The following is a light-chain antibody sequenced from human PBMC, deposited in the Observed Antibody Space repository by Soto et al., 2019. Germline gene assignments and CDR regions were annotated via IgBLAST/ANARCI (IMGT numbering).Light chain of an antibody. CDR3: TSYTRVDSWV. CDR2: EVT. CDR1: SSDVSAFDR. Sequence: QSALTQPASVSGSPGQSISISCTGTSSDVSAFDRVSWYQHHPGKAPKLMIYEVTNRPSGVSNRFSGSKSANTASLIISGLQPEDEANYYCTSYTRVDSWVFGGGTKITVL. V-gene: IGLV2-14*01. J-gene: IGLJ3*02.